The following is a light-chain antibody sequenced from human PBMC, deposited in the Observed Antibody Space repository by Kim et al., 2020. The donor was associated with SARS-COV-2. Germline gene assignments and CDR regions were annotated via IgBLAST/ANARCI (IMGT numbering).Light chain of an antibody. Sequence: QLVLTQPPSVSGTPGQRVTISCSGGRSNIGSNVVSWYQHLPGTPPKLFIYNNNQRPSGVPDHFSASKSGTSASLAISGLQPEDEADYYCAAWDDSLNGAVFGGGTQLTVL. CDR3: AAWDDSLNGAV. CDR2: NNN. J-gene: IGLJ7*01. CDR1: RSNIGSNV. V-gene: IGLV1-44*01.